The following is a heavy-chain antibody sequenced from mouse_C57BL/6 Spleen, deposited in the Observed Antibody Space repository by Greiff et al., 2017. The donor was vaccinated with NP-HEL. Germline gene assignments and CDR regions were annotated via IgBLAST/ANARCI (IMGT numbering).Heavy chain of an antibody. CDR3: ARHDYDY. D-gene: IGHD2-4*01. CDR1: GFTFSSYG. Sequence: EVKVVESGGDLVKPGGSLKLSCAASGFTFSSYGMSWVRQTPDKRLEWVATISSGGSYTYYPDSVKGRFPISRDNAKNTLYLQMSSLKSEDTAMYYCARHDYDYWGQGTTLTVSS. CDR2: ISSGGSYT. J-gene: IGHJ2*01. V-gene: IGHV5-6*01.